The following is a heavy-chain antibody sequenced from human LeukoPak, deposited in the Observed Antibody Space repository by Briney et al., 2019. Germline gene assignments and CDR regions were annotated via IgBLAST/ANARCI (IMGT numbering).Heavy chain of an antibody. CDR1: GFTFSSYS. CDR3: ARELMSIAAAGVFDY. D-gene: IGHD6-13*01. V-gene: IGHV3-21*01. Sequence: GGSLRLSCAASGFTFSSYSMSWVRQAPGKGLEWVSSISSSSSYIYYADSVKGRFTISRDNAKNSLYLQMNSLRAEDTAVYYCARELMSIAAAGVFDYWGQGTLVTVSS. J-gene: IGHJ4*02. CDR2: ISSSSSYI.